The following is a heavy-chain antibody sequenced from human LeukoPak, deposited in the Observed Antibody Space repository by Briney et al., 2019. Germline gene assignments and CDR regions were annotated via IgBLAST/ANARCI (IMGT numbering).Heavy chain of an antibody. CDR1: GYTLIELS. V-gene: IGHV1-18*01. J-gene: IGHJ3*02. D-gene: IGHD3-3*01. Sequence: ASVKVSCKVSGYTLIELSMHWVRQAPGQGLEWMGWISGYNGNTNYAQKLQGRVTMTTDTSTSTAYMELRSLRSDDTAVYYCARTLSIFGVAIGAFDIWGQGTMVTVSS. CDR3: ARTLSIFGVAIGAFDI. CDR2: ISGYNGNT.